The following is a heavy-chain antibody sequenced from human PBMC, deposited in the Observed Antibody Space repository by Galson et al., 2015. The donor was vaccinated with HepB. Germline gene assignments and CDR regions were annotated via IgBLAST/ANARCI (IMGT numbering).Heavy chain of an antibody. Sequence: SLRLSCAVSGTTVSSNYMSWVRQAPGKGLEWVSVIYSGGSTYYADSVKGRFIISRDKDKNTVYLQMNRTRVEDTAVYYCARGASSGRMSVGFDYWGQGALVTVSS. J-gene: IGHJ4*02. CDR2: IYSGGST. D-gene: IGHD6-19*01. CDR3: ARGASSGRMSVGFDY. V-gene: IGHV3-66*01. CDR1: GTTVSSNY.